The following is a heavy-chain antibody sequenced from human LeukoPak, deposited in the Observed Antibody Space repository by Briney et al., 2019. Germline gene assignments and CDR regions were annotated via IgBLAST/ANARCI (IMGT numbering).Heavy chain of an antibody. Sequence: SETLSLTCAVSGGSISSGGYSWSWIRQPPGKGLEWIGYIYHSGSTYYNPSLKSRVTISVDTSKNQFSLKLSSVTAADTAVYYCARAVKDIVVVVAADAAGGMDVWGQGTTVTVSS. D-gene: IGHD2-15*01. CDR3: ARAVKDIVVVVAADAAGGMDV. J-gene: IGHJ6*02. CDR1: GGSISSGGYS. V-gene: IGHV4-30-2*05. CDR2: IYHSGST.